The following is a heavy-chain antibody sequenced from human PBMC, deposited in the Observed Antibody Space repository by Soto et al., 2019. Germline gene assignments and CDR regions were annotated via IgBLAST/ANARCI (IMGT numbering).Heavy chain of an antibody. V-gene: IGHV3-15*07. CDR3: TTDSYINMPIVRFDY. CDR2: IKSKADGGTT. D-gene: IGHD2-2*01. Sequence: PGGSLRLSCAASGFIFSNAWINWVRQAPGKGLEWVGRIKSKADGGTTDFAAPVKGRFAISRDDSMNMMYMQMSSLRTEDTAVYYCTTDSYINMPIVRFDYRAHRTLVTVSS. J-gene: IGHJ4*01. CDR1: GFIFSNAW.